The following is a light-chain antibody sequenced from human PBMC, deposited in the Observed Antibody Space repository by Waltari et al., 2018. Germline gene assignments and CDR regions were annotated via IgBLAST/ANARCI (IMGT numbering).Light chain of an antibody. CDR1: SSNIGSNP. V-gene: IGLV1-44*01. CDR2: TPN. J-gene: IGLJ3*02. Sequence: QSVLTQPPSASGTPGQRITISCSGGSSNIGSNPVSWYQQLPVTAPKLLIYTPNQRPSGVPDRFSGSKSGTSASLAISGLQSEDEGNYYCAAWDVSLNGLVFGGGTKLTVL. CDR3: AAWDVSLNGLV.